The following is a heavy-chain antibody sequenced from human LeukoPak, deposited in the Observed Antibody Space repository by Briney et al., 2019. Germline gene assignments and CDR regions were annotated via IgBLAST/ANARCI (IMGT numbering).Heavy chain of an antibody. CDR2: IKQDGSEK. V-gene: IGHV3-7*03. Sequence: GGSLRLSCAASGFTFSSYWMSWVRQAPGKGLEWVANIKQDGSEKYYVDSVKGRFTISRDNAKNSLYLQMNSLGDEDTAVYYCAKDSHWILFDDWGQGTLVTVSS. CDR3: AKDSHWILFDD. D-gene: IGHD2-2*03. CDR1: GFTFSSYW. J-gene: IGHJ4*02.